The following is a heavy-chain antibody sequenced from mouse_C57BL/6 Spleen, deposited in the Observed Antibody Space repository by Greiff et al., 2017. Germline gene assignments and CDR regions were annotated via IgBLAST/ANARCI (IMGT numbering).Heavy chain of an antibody. CDR2: IWSDGST. Sequence: VKLVESGPGLVAPSQSLSITCTVSGFSLTSYGVHWVRQPPGKGLEWLVVIWSDGSTTYNSALKSRLSISKDNSKSQVFLKMNSLQTDDTAMYYWARHDGYAGYYAMDYWGQGTSVTVSS. CDR1: GFSLTSYG. V-gene: IGHV2-6-1*01. J-gene: IGHJ4*01. D-gene: IGHD2-3*01. CDR3: ARHDGYAGYYAMDY.